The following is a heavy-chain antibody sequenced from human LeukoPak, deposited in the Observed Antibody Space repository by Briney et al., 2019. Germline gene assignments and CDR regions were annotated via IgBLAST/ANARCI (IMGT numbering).Heavy chain of an antibody. V-gene: IGHV4-59*12. CDR2: ISYSGST. CDR3: AREGGGDAFDI. D-gene: IGHD2-15*01. Sequence: SETLSLTCTVSGGSISSYYWSWIRQPPGKGLEWVGHISYSGSTSYNPSLKSRVTISVDRSKNQISLKLSSVTAADTAVYYCAREGGGDAFDIWGQGTMVTVSS. J-gene: IGHJ3*02. CDR1: GGSISSYY.